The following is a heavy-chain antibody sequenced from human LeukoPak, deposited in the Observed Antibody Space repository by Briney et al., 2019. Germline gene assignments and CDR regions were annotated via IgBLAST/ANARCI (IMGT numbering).Heavy chain of an antibody. Sequence: GASVKVSCKASGYTFTSYGISWVRQAPGQGLEWMGWISAYNGNTNYAQKFQGRVTMTRDTSISTAYMELSRLRSDDTAVYYCARVSSVRGVIPNYYFDYWGQGTLVTVSS. D-gene: IGHD3-10*01. CDR1: GYTFTSYG. CDR2: ISAYNGNT. J-gene: IGHJ4*02. V-gene: IGHV1-18*01. CDR3: ARVSSVRGVIPNYYFDY.